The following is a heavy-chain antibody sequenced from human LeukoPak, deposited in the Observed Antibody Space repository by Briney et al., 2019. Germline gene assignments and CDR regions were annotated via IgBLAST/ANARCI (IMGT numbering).Heavy chain of an antibody. CDR3: AKESHGFDY. J-gene: IGHJ4*02. CDR2: ISWNSGSI. Sequence: GGSLRLSCAASGFTFDDYATHWVRQAPGKGLEWVSGISWNSGSIGYADSVKGRFTISRDDAKNSLYLQMNSLRAEDTALYYCAKESHGFDYWGQGTLVTVSS. V-gene: IGHV3-9*01. CDR1: GFTFDDYA.